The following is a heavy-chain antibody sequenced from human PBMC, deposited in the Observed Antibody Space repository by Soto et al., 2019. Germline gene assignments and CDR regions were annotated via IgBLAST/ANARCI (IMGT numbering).Heavy chain of an antibody. CDR1: GGSVRAPDW. J-gene: IGHJ5*01. CDR2: VHISGHN. D-gene: IGHD1-1*01. V-gene: IGHV4-4*02. CDR3: ARVRQGCSANNCYFDP. Sequence: QVHLQESGPGLVAPSGTLSLTCTLSGGSVRAPDWWNWVRQSPDKGLEWIAEVHISGHNNYNRSLRSRVSVSIGSSKTQLYLNLNSVTAADTAIYYCARVRQGCSANNCYFDPWGQGTQVTISS.